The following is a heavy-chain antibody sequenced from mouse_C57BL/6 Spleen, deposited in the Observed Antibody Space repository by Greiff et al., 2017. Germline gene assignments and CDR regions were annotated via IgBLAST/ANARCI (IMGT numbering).Heavy chain of an antibody. D-gene: IGHD2-1*01. Sequence: QVQLKQPGAELVKPGASVKMSCKASGYTFTSYWITWVKQRPGQGLEWIGDIYPGSGSTNYNEKFKSKATLTVDTSSSTAYMQLSSLTSEDSAVYYCARSSGNDWYFDVWGTGTTVTVSS. CDR1: GYTFTSYW. CDR3: ARSSGNDWYFDV. CDR2: IYPGSGST. J-gene: IGHJ1*03. V-gene: IGHV1-55*01.